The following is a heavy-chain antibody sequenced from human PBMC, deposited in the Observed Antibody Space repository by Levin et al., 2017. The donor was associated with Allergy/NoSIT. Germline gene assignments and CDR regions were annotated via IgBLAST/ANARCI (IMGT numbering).Heavy chain of an antibody. D-gene: IGHD3-16*02. J-gene: IGHJ4*02. CDR3: ARDQRYDYVWGSYRYTGLDY. V-gene: IGHV3-7*04. Sequence: LSLTCAASGFTFSSYWMSWVRQAPGKGLEWVANIKQDGSEKYYVDSVKGRFTISRDNAKNSLYLQMNSLRAEDTAVYYCARDQRYDYVWGSYRYTGLDYWGQGTLVTVSS. CDR2: IKQDGSEK. CDR1: GFTFSSYW.